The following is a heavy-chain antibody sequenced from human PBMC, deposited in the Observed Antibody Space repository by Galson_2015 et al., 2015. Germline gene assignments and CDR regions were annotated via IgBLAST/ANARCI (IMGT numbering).Heavy chain of an antibody. V-gene: IGHV3-9*01. J-gene: IGHJ3*02. CDR3: VKDRKIVGATDGFDI. Sequence: SLRLSCAASGFTFDDYAMHWVRQAPGKGLEWVSGISWNSGSIAYGDSVKGRFTISRDNAKNSLYLQMNSLRAEDTALYYCVKDRKIVGATDGFDIWGQGTMVTVSS. CDR1: GFTFDDYA. CDR2: ISWNSGSI. D-gene: IGHD1-26*01.